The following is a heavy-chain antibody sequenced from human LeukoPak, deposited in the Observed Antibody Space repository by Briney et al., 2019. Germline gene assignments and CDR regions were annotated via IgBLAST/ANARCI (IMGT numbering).Heavy chain of an antibody. CDR1: GGAISSSSYD. D-gene: IGHD1-1*01. J-gene: IGHJ5*01. V-gene: IGHV4-39*01. CDR2: IYYSGNT. Sequence: SETLSLTCTVSGGAISSSSYDGGWIRQPPGKGLDWIGNIYYSGNTYYNPSLTSRVTMSVDTSKNQFSLKLSSVTAAEAAVYYCARLLTAGNPGRWFDSWGQGSLVTVSS. CDR3: ARLLTAGNPGRWFDS.